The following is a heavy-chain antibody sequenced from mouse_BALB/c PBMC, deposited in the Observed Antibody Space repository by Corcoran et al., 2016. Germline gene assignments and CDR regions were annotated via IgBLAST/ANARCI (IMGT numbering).Heavy chain of an antibody. D-gene: IGHD1-1*01. CDR1: GDSVSSNSAA. CDR2: TYYRSKWYN. J-gene: IGHJ4*01. Sequence: VQLQQSGPGLVKPSQTLSLTCAISGDSVSSNSAAWNWIRQSPSRGLEWLGRTYYRSKWYNDYAVSVKSRITINPDTSKNQLSLQLNSVTPEDTAVYYCARDVFWSGYYSPYYYYGMDVWGQGTTVTVSS. CDR3: ARDVFWSGYYSPYYYYGMDV. V-gene: IGHV3S1*01.